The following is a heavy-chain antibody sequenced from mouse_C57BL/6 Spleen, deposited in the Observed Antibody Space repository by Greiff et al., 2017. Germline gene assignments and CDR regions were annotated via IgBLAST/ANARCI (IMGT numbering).Heavy chain of an antibody. CDR2: IRLKSDNYAT. CDR1: GFTFSNYW. V-gene: IGHV6-3*01. J-gene: IGHJ2*01. D-gene: IGHD2-4*01. Sequence: EVKLMESGGGLVQPGGSMKLSCVASGFTFSNYWMNWVRQSPEKGLEWVAQIRLKSDNYATHYAESVKGRFTISRDDSKSSVYLQMNNLRAEDTGIYYCTDDYDDLYFDYWGQGTTLTVSS. CDR3: TDDYDDLYFDY.